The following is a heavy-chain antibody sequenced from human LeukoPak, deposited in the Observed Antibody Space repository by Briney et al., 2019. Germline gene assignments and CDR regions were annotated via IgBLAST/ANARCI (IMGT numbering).Heavy chain of an antibody. J-gene: IGHJ5*02. Sequence: GGSLRLSCAASGFTFSSYSMNWVRQAPGKGLEWVSSISAASTYIYYADSVKGRFTISRDNAKNSLFLQMNSLRAEDTAVYYCARDLYCGGECYHNWFDPWGQGTLVTVSS. V-gene: IGHV3-21*01. CDR1: GFTFSSYS. CDR2: ISAASTYI. CDR3: ARDLYCGGECYHNWFDP. D-gene: IGHD2-21*01.